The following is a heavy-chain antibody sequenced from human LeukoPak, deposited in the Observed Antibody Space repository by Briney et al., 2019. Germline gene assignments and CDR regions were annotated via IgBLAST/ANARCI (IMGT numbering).Heavy chain of an antibody. V-gene: IGHV4-34*01. J-gene: IGHJ5*02. CDR3: ARRPGAYDSSLNWFDP. CDR2: INHSGST. Sequence: SETLSLTCAVYGGSFSGYYWSWIRQPPGKGLEWIGEINHSGSTNYNPSLKSRVTISVDTSKNQFSLKLSSVTAADTAVHYCARRPGAYDSSLNWFDPWGQGTLVTVSS. CDR1: GGSFSGYY. D-gene: IGHD3-22*01.